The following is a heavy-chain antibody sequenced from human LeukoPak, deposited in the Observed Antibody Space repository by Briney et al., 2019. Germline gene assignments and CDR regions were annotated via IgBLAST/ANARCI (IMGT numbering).Heavy chain of an antibody. Sequence: GGSLRLSCVVSGFTFNRCWMNWVRQAPGKGLEWVAHINPDGRDTYYVDSVKGRFTISRDNAQNSMYLRMNSLRVKDTAVYYCTSWGDTTAEYFQRWGQGTLVTVSS. CDR2: INPDGRDT. D-gene: IGHD2-21*02. V-gene: IGHV3-7*01. J-gene: IGHJ1*01. CDR3: TSWGDTTAEYFQR. CDR1: GFTFNRCW.